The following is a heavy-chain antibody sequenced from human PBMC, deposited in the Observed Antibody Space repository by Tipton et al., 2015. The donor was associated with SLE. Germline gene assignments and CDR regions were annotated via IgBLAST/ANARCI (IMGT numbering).Heavy chain of an antibody. CDR2: IYYSGNT. J-gene: IGHJ3*02. Sequence: TLSLTCTVSGGSISSYYWSWIRQPPGKGLEWIGYIYYSGNTNYNPSLKSRVSISVDTSKNQFSLKLSSVTAADTAVYYCAREVDAFDIWGQGTMVTVSS. V-gene: IGHV4-59*01. CDR3: AREVDAFDI. CDR1: GGSISSYY.